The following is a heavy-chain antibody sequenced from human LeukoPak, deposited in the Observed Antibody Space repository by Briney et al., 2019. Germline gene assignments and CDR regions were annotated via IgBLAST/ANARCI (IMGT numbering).Heavy chain of an antibody. V-gene: IGHV3-23*01. Sequence: GGSLRLSSAASGFTFSTFAMSWVRQAPGKGLEWVSLISGSGGGTHYADSVKGRFAVSRDNSKDILYLQMNSLRADDTAVYYCARSGTEDGYNIYFDHWGQGSLVTVSS. CDR3: ARSGTEDGYNIYFDH. CDR2: ISGSGGGT. J-gene: IGHJ4*02. D-gene: IGHD5-24*01. CDR1: GFTFSTFA.